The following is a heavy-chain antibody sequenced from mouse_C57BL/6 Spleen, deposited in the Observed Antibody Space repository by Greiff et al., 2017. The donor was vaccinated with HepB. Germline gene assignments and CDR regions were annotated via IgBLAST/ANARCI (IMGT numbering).Heavy chain of an antibody. J-gene: IGHJ2*01. Sequence: EVMLVESGGDLVKPGGSLKLSCAASGFTFSSYGMSWVRQTPDKRLEWVATISSGGSYTYYPDSVKGRFTISRDNAKNTLYLQMSSLKSEDTAMYYCARLEYYGSRGGWFAYWGQGTTLTVSS. CDR3: ARLEYYGSRGGWFAY. D-gene: IGHD1-1*01. V-gene: IGHV5-6*01. CDR1: GFTFSSYG. CDR2: ISSGGSYT.